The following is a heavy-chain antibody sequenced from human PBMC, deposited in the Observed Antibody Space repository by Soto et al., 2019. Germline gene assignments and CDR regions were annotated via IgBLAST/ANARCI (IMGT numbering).Heavy chain of an antibody. D-gene: IGHD6-13*01. J-gene: IGHJ5*02. V-gene: IGHV1-24*01. Sequence: QVQLVQSGAEVKKPGASVKVSCKVSGYTLTELSMHWVRQAPGKGLEWMGGFDPEDGETIYAQKFQGRVTMTEDTYTDTAYMELTSLRSEDTAVYYCTKPLARAAAGTWWFDPWGQGTLVTCSS. CDR3: TKPLARAAAGTWWFDP. CDR1: GYTLTELS. CDR2: FDPEDGET.